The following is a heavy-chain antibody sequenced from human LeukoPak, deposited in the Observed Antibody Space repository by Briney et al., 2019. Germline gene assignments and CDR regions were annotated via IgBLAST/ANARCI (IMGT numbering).Heavy chain of an antibody. D-gene: IGHD5-18*01. Sequence: SETLSLTCTVSGGPISSSSYYWGWIRQPPGRGLDWIGSIYYSGSTYYNPSRKSRVTISVDTSKNQLSLKLSSVTAADTAVYYCARSPTKRVTEDYWGQGTLVTVSS. V-gene: IGHV4-39*07. CDR2: IYYSGST. CDR1: GGPISSSSYY. CDR3: ARSPTKRVTEDY. J-gene: IGHJ4*02.